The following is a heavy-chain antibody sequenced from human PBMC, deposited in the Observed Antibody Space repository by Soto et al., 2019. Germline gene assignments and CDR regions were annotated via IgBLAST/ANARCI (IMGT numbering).Heavy chain of an antibody. CDR1: GYSFNTYG. Sequence: GASVKVSCKASGYSFNTYGISCVLQSPGQGLEWMGWISAYNGVTNYAQNVQGRVTVTTDTSTSTAYMELRSLRSDDTAVYYCAREVNYYDSSGLDYWGQGTLVTVSS. V-gene: IGHV1-18*04. J-gene: IGHJ4*02. D-gene: IGHD3-22*01. CDR3: AREVNYYDSSGLDY. CDR2: ISAYNGVT.